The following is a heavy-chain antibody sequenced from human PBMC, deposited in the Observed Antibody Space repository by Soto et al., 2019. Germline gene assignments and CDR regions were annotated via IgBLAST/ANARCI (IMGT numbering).Heavy chain of an antibody. CDR1: GLTLSRYA. V-gene: IGHV3-23*01. J-gene: IGHJ4*02. D-gene: IGHD3-10*01. CDR2: IDTSGHNT. Sequence: EVQVLESGGGLIQPGGSLRLSCAFSGLTLSRYAASWVRQAPGKGLEWVSGIDTSGHNTYYADSVKGRFTISRDNSDNTLFLQMNNLRAEDTAIYYCAKAVGEYLYFFNNWGQGILVSVSS. CDR3: AKAVGEYLYFFNN.